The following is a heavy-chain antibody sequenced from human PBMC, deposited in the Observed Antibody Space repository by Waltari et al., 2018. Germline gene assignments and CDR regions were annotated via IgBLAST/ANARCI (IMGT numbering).Heavy chain of an antibody. Sequence: QLQLQESGPGLVKPSETLSLTCTVSGGSISSSSYYWGWIRQPPGKGLEWIGSIYYSGGTYYKPSRKSRVTISVDTSKNQFSLKLTSVTAADTAVYYCARHWLVGSAFDIWGQGTMVTVSS. CDR2: IYYSGGT. J-gene: IGHJ3*02. CDR3: ARHWLVGSAFDI. V-gene: IGHV4-39*01. CDR1: GGSISSSSYY. D-gene: IGHD6-19*01.